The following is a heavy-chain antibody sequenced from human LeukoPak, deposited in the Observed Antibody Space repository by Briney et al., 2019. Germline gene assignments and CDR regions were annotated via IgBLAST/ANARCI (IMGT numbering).Heavy chain of an antibody. CDR2: FDYSGST. J-gene: IGHJ3*02. Sequence: SETLSLTCLVSGGSISSHYWTWIRQPPGKGLEWIGYFDYSGSTDYNPSLKGRVTISVDTSKNQFSLKLSSVTAADTAVYYCAGSRSSSWWFAFDIWGQGTMVTVSS. CDR1: GGSISSHY. CDR3: AGSRSSSWWFAFDI. V-gene: IGHV4-59*11. D-gene: IGHD6-13*01.